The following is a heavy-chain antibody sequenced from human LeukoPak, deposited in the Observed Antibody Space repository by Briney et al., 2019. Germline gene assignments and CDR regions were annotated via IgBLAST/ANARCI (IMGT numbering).Heavy chain of an antibody. CDR2: ISYDGSNK. D-gene: IGHD3-22*01. Sequence: GGSLRLSCAASGFTFSSYAMHWVRQAPGKGLEGVAVISYDGSNKYYADSVKGRFTISRDNSKNTLYLQMNSLRAEDTAVYYCARDRGIVVVKTGFDLWGQGTLVTVSS. CDR3: ARDRGIVVVKTGFDL. V-gene: IGHV3-30*04. CDR1: GFTFSSYA. J-gene: IGHJ4*02.